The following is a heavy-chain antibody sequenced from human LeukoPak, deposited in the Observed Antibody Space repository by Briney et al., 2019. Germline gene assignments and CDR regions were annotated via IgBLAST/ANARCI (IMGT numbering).Heavy chain of an antibody. D-gene: IGHD2-2*01. CDR3: AKGEVYCSSTSCLFDY. Sequence: PGGSLRLSCAASGFTFSSYAMSWVRQAPGKGLEWVSAISGSGGSTYYADSVKGRFTISRDNSKNTLYLQMNSLRAEDTAVYYCAKGEVYCSSTSCLFDYWGQGTLVTVSS. CDR1: GFTFSSYA. CDR2: ISGSGGST. J-gene: IGHJ4*02. V-gene: IGHV3-23*01.